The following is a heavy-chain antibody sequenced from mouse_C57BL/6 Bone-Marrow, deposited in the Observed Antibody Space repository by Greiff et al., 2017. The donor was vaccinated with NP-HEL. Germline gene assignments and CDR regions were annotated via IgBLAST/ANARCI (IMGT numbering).Heavy chain of an antibody. CDR2: IDPEDGET. D-gene: IGHD1-1*01. CDR3: ARDYGSFYYYAMDY. J-gene: IGHJ4*01. V-gene: IGHV14-2*01. Sequence: EVQLQQSGAELVKPGASVKLSCTASGFNIKDYYMHWVKQRTEPGLEWIGRIDPEDGETKYAPKFQDKATITADTSCNTDYLQLSSLTSEDTAVYYCARDYGSFYYYAMDYWGQGTSVTVSS. CDR1: GFNIKDYY.